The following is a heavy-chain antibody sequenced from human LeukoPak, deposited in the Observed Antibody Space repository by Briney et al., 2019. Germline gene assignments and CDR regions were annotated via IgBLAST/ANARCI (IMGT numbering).Heavy chain of an antibody. CDR3: ARDEVGVTTEFDY. CDR2: ISPSGSTI. CDR1: GFTFSSYE. D-gene: IGHD1-26*01. V-gene: IGHV3-48*03. Sequence: GGSLRLSCAASGFTFSSYEMNWVRQAPGKGLEWISYISPSGSTIFYADSVKGRFTISRDNAKNSLYLQMNSLRVEDTAVYYCARDEVGVTTEFDYWGQGTVVTVSS. J-gene: IGHJ4*02.